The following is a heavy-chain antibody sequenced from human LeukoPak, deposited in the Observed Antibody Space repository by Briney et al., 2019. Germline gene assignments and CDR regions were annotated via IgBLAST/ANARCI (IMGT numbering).Heavy chain of an antibody. D-gene: IGHD3-10*01. Sequence: PGGSLRLPCAASGFTFSSYGMTWVRQAPGKGLEWVSAITGSGGRTYYADSVKGRFTISRDNSRDRLYLETNSLRAEDTAVYYCARDRMGAIMYFDVWGRGTLVTVSS. CDR1: GFTFSSYG. J-gene: IGHJ2*01. CDR3: ARDRMGAIMYFDV. CDR2: ITGSGGRT. V-gene: IGHV3-23*01.